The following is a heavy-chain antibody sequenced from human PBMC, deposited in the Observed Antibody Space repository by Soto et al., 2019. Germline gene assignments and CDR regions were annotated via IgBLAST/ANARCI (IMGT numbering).Heavy chain of an antibody. CDR1: GFTVSSKY. CDR3: ARDDILCSGGSDYGGPVDV. CDR2: IQSGGTT. D-gene: IGHD2-15*01. Sequence: EVQLAESGGGLVQPGGSLRLSCAASGFTVSSKYMSWVRQAPGKGLEWVSLIQSGGTTYYADSVKGRFTISRDSSKNMLHIQMDSLRAEDTAVYYCARDDILCSGGSDYGGPVDVWGKGTTVTVSS. V-gene: IGHV3-66*01. J-gene: IGHJ6*04.